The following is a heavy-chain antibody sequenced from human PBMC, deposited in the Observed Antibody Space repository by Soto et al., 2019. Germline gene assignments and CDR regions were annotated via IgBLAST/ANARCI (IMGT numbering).Heavy chain of an antibody. CDR2: INPNSGGT. CDR3: AVHAYYYDSSGALDY. D-gene: IGHD3-22*01. J-gene: IGHJ4*02. CDR1: GYTFTGYY. Sequence: ASVKVSCKASGYTFTGYYMHWVRQAPGQGLGRMGWINPNSGGTNYAQKFQGWVTMTRDTSISTAYMELSRLRSDDTAVYYCAVHAYYYDSSGALDYWGQGTLVTVSS. V-gene: IGHV1-2*04.